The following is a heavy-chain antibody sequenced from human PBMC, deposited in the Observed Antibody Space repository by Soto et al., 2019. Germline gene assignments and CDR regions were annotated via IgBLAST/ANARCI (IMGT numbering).Heavy chain of an antibody. J-gene: IGHJ4*01. CDR3: AASWFGELAFNY. D-gene: IGHD3-10*01. CDR1: GYSIRSGYY. V-gene: IGHV4-38-2*02. CDR2: VYHNGIM. Sequence: KPSETLSLTCSVSGYSIRSGYYWGWVRQAPGKGLEWLGSVYHNGIMFHNPSFQSRVTISVDTSKNQFSLNLRSVTAADTAVYYCAASWFGELAFNYWGHGILVTVSS.